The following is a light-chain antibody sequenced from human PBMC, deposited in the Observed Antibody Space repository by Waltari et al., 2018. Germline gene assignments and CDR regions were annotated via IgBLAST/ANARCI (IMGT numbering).Light chain of an antibody. CDR1: SSEVGGYNY. J-gene: IGLJ1*01. Sequence: QSALTQPASVSGSPGPSITISCTGTSSEVGGYNYVSWYQQHPGKAPKLMIYEVSNRPSGVSNRFSGSKSGNTASLTISGLQAEDEADYYCSSYTSSSTPYVFGTGTKVTVL. CDR3: SSYTSSSTPYV. V-gene: IGLV2-14*01. CDR2: EVS.